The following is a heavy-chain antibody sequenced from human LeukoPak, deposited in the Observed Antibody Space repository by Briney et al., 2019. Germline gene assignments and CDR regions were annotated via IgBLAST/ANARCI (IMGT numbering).Heavy chain of an antibody. Sequence: SETLSLTCTVSGGSISSTSYYWGWIRQPPGKGLEWIGSIYYSGSTYYNPSLKSRVTISVDTSKNQFSLKLSSVTAADTAVYYCARRIGYSYENFDYWGQGTLVTVSS. V-gene: IGHV4-39*01. CDR2: IYYSGST. CDR3: ARRIGYSYENFDY. CDR1: GGSISSTSYY. D-gene: IGHD5-18*01. J-gene: IGHJ4*02.